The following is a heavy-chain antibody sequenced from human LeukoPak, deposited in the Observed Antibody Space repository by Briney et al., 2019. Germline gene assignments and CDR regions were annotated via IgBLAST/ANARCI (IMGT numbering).Heavy chain of an antibody. CDR1: GFTFSNAW. Sequence: PGGSLRLSCAASGFTFSNAWMNWVRQAPGKGLEWVGRIKSKTDGGTTDYAAPVKGRFTISRDDSKNTLYLQMNSLKTEDTAVYYWTTHSYDFWSGYFRLNYYYYYGMDVWGQGTTVTVSS. J-gene: IGHJ6*02. CDR2: IKSKTDGGTT. CDR3: TTHSYDFWSGYFRLNYYYYYGMDV. V-gene: IGHV3-15*07. D-gene: IGHD3-3*01.